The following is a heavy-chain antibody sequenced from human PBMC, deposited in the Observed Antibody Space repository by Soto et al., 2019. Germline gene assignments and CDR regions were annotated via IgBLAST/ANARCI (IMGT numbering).Heavy chain of an antibody. Sequence: GGSLRLSCAASGFTFSGSAMHWVRQASGKGLEWVGRIRSKANSYATAYAASVKGRFTISRGDSKNTAYLQMNSLKTEDTAVYYCTRREGLDYEGPDDAFDIWGQGTMVTVSS. D-gene: IGHD4-17*01. CDR2: IRSKANSYAT. J-gene: IGHJ3*02. V-gene: IGHV3-73*01. CDR1: GFTFSGSA. CDR3: TRREGLDYEGPDDAFDI.